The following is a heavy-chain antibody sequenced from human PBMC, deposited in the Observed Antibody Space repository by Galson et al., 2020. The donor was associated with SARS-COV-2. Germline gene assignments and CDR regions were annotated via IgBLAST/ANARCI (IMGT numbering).Heavy chain of an antibody. CDR3: ARVDCSTTSCYAPRDYYYYYMDG. Sequence: GGSLRLSCAASGFTFSSYSMNWVRQAPGKGLEWVSSISSSSSYIYYADSVKGRFTISRDNAKNSLYLQMNSLRAEDTAVYYCARVDCSTTSCYAPRDYYYYYMDGWGKGTTVTVSS. CDR2: ISSSSSYI. V-gene: IGHV3-21*01. CDR1: GFTFSSYS. D-gene: IGHD2-2*01. J-gene: IGHJ6*03.